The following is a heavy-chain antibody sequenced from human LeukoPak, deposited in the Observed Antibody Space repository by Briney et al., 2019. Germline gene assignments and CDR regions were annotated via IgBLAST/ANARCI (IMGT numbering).Heavy chain of an antibody. V-gene: IGHV1-2*02. CDR3: ARKGLFGYFDY. Sequence: ASVKVSCKASGYTFTGYYIHWVRQAPGQGLEWMGWISPNSGGTNYAQKFQGRVTMTRDTSINTAYMELSRLRSDDTAVYYCARKGLFGYFDYWGQGTLVTVSS. D-gene: IGHD2-21*01. J-gene: IGHJ4*02. CDR1: GYTFTGYY. CDR2: ISPNSGGT.